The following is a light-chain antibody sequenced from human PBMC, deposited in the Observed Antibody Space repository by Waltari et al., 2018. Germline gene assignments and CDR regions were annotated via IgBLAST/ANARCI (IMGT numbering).Light chain of an antibody. V-gene: IGLV2-14*01. CDR3: SAYAGNDLVI. CDR1: TSAVGRDNY. Sequence: QSALTQPASVSWSPALSMTISCSTTTSAVGRDNYVSWYQQHPGKAPNLMIYEVSNRPSGLSDRFSGSKSGNTASLTISELQAEDEADYYCSAYAGNDLVIFGGGTKLTVL. J-gene: IGLJ2*01. CDR2: EVS.